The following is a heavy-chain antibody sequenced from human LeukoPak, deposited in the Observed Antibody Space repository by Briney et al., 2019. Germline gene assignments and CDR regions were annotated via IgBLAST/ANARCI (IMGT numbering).Heavy chain of an antibody. CDR3: ASPSQVVAAIKDAFDI. CDR1: GGTFSSYA. J-gene: IGHJ3*02. V-gene: IGHV1-69*13. CDR2: IIPIFGTA. D-gene: IGHD2-15*01. Sequence: GASVKVSCKASGGTFSSYAISWVRQAPGQGLEWMGGIIPIFGTANYAQKFQGRVTITADESTSTAYMELSSLRSEDTAVYYCASPSQVVAAIKDAFDIWGQGTMVTVSS.